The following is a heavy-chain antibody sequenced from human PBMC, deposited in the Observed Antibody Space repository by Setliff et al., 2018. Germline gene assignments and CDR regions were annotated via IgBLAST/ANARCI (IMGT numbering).Heavy chain of an antibody. CDR3: ARAQSWSGGPYYFDN. Sequence: ASVKVSCKASGYTFTSYDINWVRQATGQGLEWMGWMNPHSGNTGYAQKFQGRVTMTRNTSISTAYMDLSSLRFEDTAVYYCARAQSWSGGPYYFDNWGQGTLVTVSS. J-gene: IGHJ4*02. V-gene: IGHV1-8*02. CDR2: MNPHSGNT. CDR1: GYTFTSYD. D-gene: IGHD3-3*01.